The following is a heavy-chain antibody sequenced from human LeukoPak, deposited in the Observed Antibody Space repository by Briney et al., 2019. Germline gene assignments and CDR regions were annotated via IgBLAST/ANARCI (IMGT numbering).Heavy chain of an antibody. Sequence: QPGGSLRLSCAASGFTFSSYSMHWVRQAPGKGLEWVSYISSSSSTIYYADSVKGRFTISRDNAKNSLYLQMNSLRAEDTAVYYCAKGHGDYIPAEYLQNWGQGTLVTVSS. CDR3: AKGHGDYIPAEYLQN. V-gene: IGHV3-48*01. J-gene: IGHJ1*01. CDR1: GFTFSSYS. CDR2: ISSSSSTI. D-gene: IGHD4-17*01.